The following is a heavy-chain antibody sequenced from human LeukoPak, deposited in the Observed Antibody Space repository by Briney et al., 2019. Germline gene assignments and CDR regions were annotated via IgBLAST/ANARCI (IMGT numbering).Heavy chain of an antibody. Sequence: GGSLRLSCAASGLTFSNYWMTWVRQAPGKGLEWVANIKHDGSDKHYVDSVKGRFTISRDNARNSLSLQMNSLRAEDTAAYYCARARGTKWYYFYYMDVWGKGTTVTVSS. CDR3: ARARGTKWYYFYYMDV. CDR2: IKHDGSDK. J-gene: IGHJ6*03. D-gene: IGHD2-8*01. CDR1: GLTFSNYW. V-gene: IGHV3-7*01.